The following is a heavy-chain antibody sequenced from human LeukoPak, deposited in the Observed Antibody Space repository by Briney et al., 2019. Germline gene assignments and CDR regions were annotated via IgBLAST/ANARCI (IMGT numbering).Heavy chain of an antibody. V-gene: IGHV3-30-3*01. CDR1: GFTFSSYA. CDR2: ISYDGSNK. Sequence: PGRSLRLSCAASGFTFSSYAMHRVRQAPGKGLEWVAVISYDGSNKYYADSVKGRFTISRDNSKNTLYLQMNSLRAEDTAVYYCARSMIVVVSDWFDPWGQGTLVTVSS. CDR3: ARSMIVVVSDWFDP. J-gene: IGHJ5*02. D-gene: IGHD3-22*01.